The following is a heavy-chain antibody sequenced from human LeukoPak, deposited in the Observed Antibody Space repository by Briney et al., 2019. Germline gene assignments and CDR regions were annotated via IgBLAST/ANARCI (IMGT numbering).Heavy chain of an antibody. CDR2: MNPNSGNT. CDR1: GYTFTSYD. CDR3: ARDAPDYYDSSGYRSIFDY. V-gene: IGHV1-8*01. Sequence: ASVKVSCKASGYTFTSYDINWVRQATGQGLEWMGWMNPNSGNTGYAQKLQGRVTMTTDTSTSTAYMELRSLRSDDTAVYYCARDAPDYYDSSGYRSIFDYWGQGTLVTVSS. D-gene: IGHD3-22*01. J-gene: IGHJ4*02.